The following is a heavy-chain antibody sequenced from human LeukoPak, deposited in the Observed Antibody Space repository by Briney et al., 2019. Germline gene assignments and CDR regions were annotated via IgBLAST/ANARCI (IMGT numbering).Heavy chain of an antibody. CDR2: ITSRSSYI. J-gene: IGHJ5*02. D-gene: IGHD1-26*01. V-gene: IGHV3-23*01. Sequence: PGGSLRLSCAASGFTFSSYAMSWVRQAPGKGLEWVSSITSRSSYIYYVDSVKGRFTISRDNSKNTLYLQMNSLRAEDTAVYYCAKVWDRGWFDPWGQGTLVTVSS. CDR1: GFTFSSYA. CDR3: AKVWDRGWFDP.